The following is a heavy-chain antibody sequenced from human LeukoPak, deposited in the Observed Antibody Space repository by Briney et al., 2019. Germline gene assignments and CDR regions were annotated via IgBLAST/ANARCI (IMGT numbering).Heavy chain of an antibody. CDR2: ISYDGSNK. D-gene: IGHD6-19*01. J-gene: IGHJ5*02. V-gene: IGHV3-30*18. Sequence: PGGSLRLSCAASGFTFSSYGMHWVRQAPGKGLEWVAVISYDGSNKYYANSVKGRFTISRDNSKNTLYLQMNSLRAEDTAVYYCAKGRAAGLLDWFDPWGQGTLVTVS. CDR1: GFTFSSYG. CDR3: AKGRAAGLLDWFDP.